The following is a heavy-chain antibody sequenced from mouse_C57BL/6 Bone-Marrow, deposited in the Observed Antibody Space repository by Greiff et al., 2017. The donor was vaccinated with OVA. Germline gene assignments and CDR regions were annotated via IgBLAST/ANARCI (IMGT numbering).Heavy chain of an antibody. CDR1: GFTFSSYG. V-gene: IGHV5-6*01. D-gene: IGHD1-1*01. CDR2: IRSGGSYT. CDR3: ARQPLLITTVVAPFDY. Sequence: EVKLVESGGDLVKPGGSLKLSCAASGFTFSSYGMSWVRQTPDKRLEWVATIRSGGSYTYYPDSVKGRFTISRDNAKNTLYLQMSSLKSEDTAMYYCARQPLLITTVVAPFDYWGQGTTLTVSS. J-gene: IGHJ2*01.